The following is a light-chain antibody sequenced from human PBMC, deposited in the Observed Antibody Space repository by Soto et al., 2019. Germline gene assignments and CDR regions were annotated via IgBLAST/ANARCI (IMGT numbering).Light chain of an antibody. J-gene: IGKJ2*01. V-gene: IGKV3-20*01. CDR3: QQYGTSPFT. Sequence: IVLTQSPGTLSLSPGERATLSCRASQSVRDSYLAWYQKKPGQAPRLLIYGAYARAAGIPDSFSDSGSGTDFTLTISRLEPEDFAVYYCQQYGTSPFTFGQGTKLEIK. CDR1: QSVRDSY. CDR2: GAY.